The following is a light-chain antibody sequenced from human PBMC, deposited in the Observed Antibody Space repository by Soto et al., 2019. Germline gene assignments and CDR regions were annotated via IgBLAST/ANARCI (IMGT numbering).Light chain of an antibody. CDR2: YDS. V-gene: IGLV3-21*04. CDR3: QVWDSRSDHVV. CDR1: NIGSKS. J-gene: IGLJ2*01. Sequence: SYELTQPPSVSVAPGKTARITCGGNNIGSKSVHWYQQKPGQAPVLVIYYDSDRPSGIPERFSGSNSVNTATLTISRVEAGHEADYYCQVWDSRSDHVVFGGGTKLTVL.